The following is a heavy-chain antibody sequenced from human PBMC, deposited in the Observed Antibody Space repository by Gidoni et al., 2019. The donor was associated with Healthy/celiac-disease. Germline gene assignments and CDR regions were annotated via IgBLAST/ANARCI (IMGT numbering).Heavy chain of an antibody. V-gene: IGHV4-59*08. Sequence: VHLQEAGRGLVKPSQTLSLTRPVSVGSLSRSPWSWIRQPPGRGLEWIRYSCYGRSTNYNPPGKGRVTTAVVTSKSQFSLKLGSVTAPDTALYYSARHSGVSRFLRSSAYEGRDYYCDYGMDVWGQGTTVTVSS. CDR2: SCYGRST. D-gene: IGHD3-3*01. CDR1: VGSLSRSP. J-gene: IGHJ6*02. CDR3: ARHSGVSRFLRSSAYEGRDYYCDYGMDV.